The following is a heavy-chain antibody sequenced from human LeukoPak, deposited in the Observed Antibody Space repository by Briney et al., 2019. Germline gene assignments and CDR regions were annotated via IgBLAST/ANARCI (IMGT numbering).Heavy chain of an antibody. Sequence: GGSLRLSCAASGFTFDDYAMHWVRQAPGKGLEWVSLISGDGGSTYYADSVKGRFTISRDNSKNSLYLQMNSLRTEDTALYYCAKDILPRAYCSGGSCYPDPWGQGTLVTVSS. J-gene: IGHJ5*02. V-gene: IGHV3-43*02. CDR3: AKDILPRAYCSGGSCYPDP. CDR2: ISGDGGST. CDR1: GFTFDDYA. D-gene: IGHD2-15*01.